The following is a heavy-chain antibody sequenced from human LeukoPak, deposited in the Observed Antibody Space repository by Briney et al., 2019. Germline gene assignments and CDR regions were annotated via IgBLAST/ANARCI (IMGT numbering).Heavy chain of an antibody. V-gene: IGHV5-51*01. J-gene: IGHJ4*02. CDR2: IYPGDSHT. D-gene: IGHD4-17*01. Sequence: NRGESLKISCKGSGYTFTSYWIGWVRQMPGKGLEWMGIIYPGDSHTRYSPSVQGQVTISDAKYISYAYLQWSRLEASATAMYYCATLKGGDDTVIDYWGRGTLVTVSS. CDR1: GYTFTSYW. CDR3: ATLKGGDDTVIDY.